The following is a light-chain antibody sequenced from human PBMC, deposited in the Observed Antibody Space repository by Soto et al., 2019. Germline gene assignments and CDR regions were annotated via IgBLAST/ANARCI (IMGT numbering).Light chain of an antibody. J-gene: IGKJ1*01. Sequence: DIVMTQSPDSLAVSLGERATINCKSSQSVLYSSNNKNYLAWYQQKPGQPPKLLFYWASTRESGVPDRISGSGSGTDFTLTISSLQAEYVAVYYCQQYYSTPTWTFGQGTKVEIK. CDR1: QSVLYSSNNKNY. CDR2: WAS. CDR3: QQYYSTPTWT. V-gene: IGKV4-1*01.